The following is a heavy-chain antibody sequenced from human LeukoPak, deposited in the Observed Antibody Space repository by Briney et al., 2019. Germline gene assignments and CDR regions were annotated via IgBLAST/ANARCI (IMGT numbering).Heavy chain of an antibody. J-gene: IGHJ3*02. CDR2: IYSGGST. CDR3: ARDQRSYYGSGSSPFDI. V-gene: IGHV3-53*01. Sequence: GGSLRLSCAAPGFTVSSNYMSWVRQAPGKGLEWVSVIYSGGSTYYADSVKGRFTISRDNSKNTLYLQMNSLRAEDTAVYYCARDQRSYYGSGSSPFDIWGQGTMVTVSS. D-gene: IGHD3-10*01. CDR1: GFTVSSNY.